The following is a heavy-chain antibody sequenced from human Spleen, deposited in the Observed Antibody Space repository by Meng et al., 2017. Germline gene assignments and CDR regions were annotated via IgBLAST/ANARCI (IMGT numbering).Heavy chain of an antibody. CDR2: ISGSGGST. J-gene: IGHJ4*02. V-gene: IGHV3-23*01. D-gene: IGHD3-10*01. CDR1: GFTFSSYA. CDR3: AKYSYGLGDYLDS. Sequence: GESLKISCAASGFTFSSYAMSWVRQAPGKGLEWVSAISGSGGSTYYADSVKGRFTISRDNSKNTLYLQMNSLRAEDTAVYYCAKYSYGLGDYLDSWGQGALVTVSS.